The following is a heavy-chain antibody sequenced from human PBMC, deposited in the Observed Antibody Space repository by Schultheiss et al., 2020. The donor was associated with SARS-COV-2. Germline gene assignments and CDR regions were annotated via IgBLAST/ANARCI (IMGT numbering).Heavy chain of an antibody. D-gene: IGHD6-13*01. V-gene: IGHV3-33*01. CDR3: ARGIFSFGSSWENRLSYGMDV. CDR1: GFTFSSYG. Sequence: GGSLRLSCAASGFTFSSYGMHWVRQAPGKGLEWVAVIWYDGSNKYYADSVKGRFTISRDNSKNTLYLQMNSLRAEDMAVYYCARGIFSFGSSWENRLSYGMDVWGQGTTVTVSS. J-gene: IGHJ6*02. CDR2: IWYDGSNK.